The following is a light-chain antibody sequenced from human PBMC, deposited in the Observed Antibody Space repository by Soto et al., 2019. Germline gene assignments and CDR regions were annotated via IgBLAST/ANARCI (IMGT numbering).Light chain of an antibody. V-gene: IGKV1-12*01. CDR2: AAS. CDR1: QSIGRS. CDR3: QRADDLLPGA. Sequence: DIRMTQSPSSLSASVGDRVTITCRASQSIGRSLNWYQQRPGKAPKLLIYAASRLKIGVPPRFSGSESGTDFTHTIPRLKAESAVLYHCQRADDLLPGAFGEGTKVDIK. J-gene: IGKJ2*01.